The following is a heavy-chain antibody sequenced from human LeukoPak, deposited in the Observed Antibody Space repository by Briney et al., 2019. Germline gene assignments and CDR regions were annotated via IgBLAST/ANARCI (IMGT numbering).Heavy chain of an antibody. CDR1: GGTFSSYA. V-gene: IGHV1-69*04. J-gene: IGHJ4*02. CDR3: ARERGGNSPFDS. Sequence: ASVTVSCKASGGTFSSYAISWVRQAPGQGLEWMGRIIPILGIANYAQKFQGRVTITADKSTSTAYMELSSLRSEDTAVYYCARERGGNSPFDSWGQGTLVTVSS. CDR2: IIPILGIA. D-gene: IGHD4-23*01.